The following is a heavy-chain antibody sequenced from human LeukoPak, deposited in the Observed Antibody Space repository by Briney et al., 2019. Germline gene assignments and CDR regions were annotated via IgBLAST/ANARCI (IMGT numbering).Heavy chain of an antibody. J-gene: IGHJ4*02. Sequence: PSETLSLTCAVSGGSISSSSYYWAWIRRPPGKGLEWIGSIYYSGSTYYNPSLKSRVTISVDTSKNQFSLKLNSVTAADTAVYYCARDRSSGWYRRFFDYWGQGTLVTVSS. CDR3: ARDRSSGWYRRFFDY. V-gene: IGHV4-39*07. D-gene: IGHD6-19*01. CDR1: GGSISSSSYY. CDR2: IYYSGST.